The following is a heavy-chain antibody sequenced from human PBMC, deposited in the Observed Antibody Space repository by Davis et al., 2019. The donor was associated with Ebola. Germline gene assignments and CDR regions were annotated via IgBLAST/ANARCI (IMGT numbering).Heavy chain of an antibody. V-gene: IGHV3-30*18. D-gene: IGHD3-9*01. CDR1: GFTFKSYD. CDR2: ISYNGRNT. J-gene: IGHJ4*02. CDR3: AKVGLRYFDWADESVDYFDS. Sequence: GGSLRLSCAVSGFTFKSYDMHWVRQAPGKGLEWVAGISYNGRNTYYADSVKGRFTISRDNSKNTLFLQLSSLRPEDTSTYYCAKVGLRYFDWADESVDYFDSWGRGTVVTVSS.